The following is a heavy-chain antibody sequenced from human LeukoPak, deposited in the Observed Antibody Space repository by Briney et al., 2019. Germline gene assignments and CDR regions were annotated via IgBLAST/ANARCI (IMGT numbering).Heavy chain of an antibody. Sequence: GGSLRLSCAASGFTFSSSAMHWVRQAPGKGLEWVAVISYDGSHKYYADSVKGRFTISRDNSKNTLYLQMNSLRAEDTAVYYCARGHSSGWYFDYWGQGTLVTVSS. CDR3: ARGHSSGWYFDY. J-gene: IGHJ4*02. CDR2: ISYDGSHK. V-gene: IGHV3-30*04. CDR1: GFTFSSSA. D-gene: IGHD6-19*01.